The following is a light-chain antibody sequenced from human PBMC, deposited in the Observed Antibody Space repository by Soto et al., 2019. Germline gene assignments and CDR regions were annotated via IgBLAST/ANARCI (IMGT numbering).Light chain of an antibody. V-gene: IGKV3-20*01. J-gene: IGKJ4*01. Sequence: EIVLTQSPGTLSLSPGERATLSYRASQSVSSSYLAWYQQKPGQAPRLLIYGASSRATGIPDRFSGSGSGTDFTLTISRLEPEDVAEYYCQQYGSSPLTFGGGTKVEIK. CDR2: GAS. CDR1: QSVSSSY. CDR3: QQYGSSPLT.